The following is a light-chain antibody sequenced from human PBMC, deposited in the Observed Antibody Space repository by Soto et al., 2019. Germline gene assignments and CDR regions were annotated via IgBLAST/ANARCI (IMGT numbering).Light chain of an antibody. J-gene: IGKJ4*01. CDR2: AAS. Sequence: IQLTQSPSSLSASVGDRVTITCRASQGFNSYLAWYQQKPGKAPKLLIYAASTLQSGVPSRFSGSRSGTDFTLTISRLQPEDFATYYCQQLNSYPSSTFGGGTKVEIK. V-gene: IGKV1-9*01. CDR3: QQLNSYPSST. CDR1: QGFNSY.